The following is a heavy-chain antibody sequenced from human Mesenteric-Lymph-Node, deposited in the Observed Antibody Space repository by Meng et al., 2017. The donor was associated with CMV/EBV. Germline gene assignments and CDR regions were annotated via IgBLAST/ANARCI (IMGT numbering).Heavy chain of an antibody. CDR3: ARGFSWWELIGEVCFDS. CDR2: ISAYNGNT. Sequence: ASVKVSCKASGYTFTSYGISWVRQAPGQGLEWMGWISAYNGNTNYAQKFQDRVTMTTDTSTSTTYMELRNLRFDDTAVYYCARGFSWWELIGEVCFDSWGQGTLVTVSS. CDR1: GYTFTSYG. J-gene: IGHJ4*02. V-gene: IGHV1-18*01. D-gene: IGHD1-26*01.